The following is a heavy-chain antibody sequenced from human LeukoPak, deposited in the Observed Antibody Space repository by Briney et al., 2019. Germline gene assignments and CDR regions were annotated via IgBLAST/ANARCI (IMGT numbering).Heavy chain of an antibody. D-gene: IGHD3-22*01. CDR3: AKDLAPSTYYYDSSGYPDC. J-gene: IGHJ4*02. V-gene: IGHV3-23*01. Sequence: GGSLRLSCAASGFSFSSYWMSWVRQAPGKGLEWVSAISGSGGSTYYADSVKGRFTISRDNSKNTLYLQMNSLRAEDTAVYYCAKDLAPSTYYYDSSGYPDCWGQGTLVTVSS. CDR2: ISGSGGST. CDR1: GFSFSSYW.